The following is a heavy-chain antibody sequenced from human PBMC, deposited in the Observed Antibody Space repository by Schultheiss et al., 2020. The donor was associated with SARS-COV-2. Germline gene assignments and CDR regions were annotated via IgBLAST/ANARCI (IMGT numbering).Heavy chain of an antibody. CDR1: GYTFTSYG. CDR2: INPSGGST. J-gene: IGHJ6*02. CDR3: ARDRGYGTARYGMDV. V-gene: IGHV1-18*01. D-gene: IGHD1-1*01. Sequence: ASVKVSCKASGYTFTSYGISWVRQAPGQGLEWMGIINPSGGSTSYAQKFQGRVTMTTDTSTSTAYMELRSLRSDDTAVYYCARDRGYGTARYGMDVWGQGTTVTVSS.